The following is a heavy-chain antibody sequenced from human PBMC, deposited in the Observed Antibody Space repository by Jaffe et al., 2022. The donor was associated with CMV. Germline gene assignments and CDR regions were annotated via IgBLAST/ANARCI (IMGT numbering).Heavy chain of an antibody. Sequence: EVQLVESGGGLIQPGGSLRLSCAASGFTVSSNYMSWVRQAPGKGLEWVSVIYSGGSTYYADSVKGRFTISRDNSKNTLYLQMNSLRAEDTAVYYCARGGYCSSTSCYRGMDVWGQGTTVTVSS. D-gene: IGHD2-2*01. V-gene: IGHV3-53*01. J-gene: IGHJ6*02. CDR3: ARGGYCSSTSCYRGMDV. CDR1: GFTVSSNY. CDR2: IYSGGST.